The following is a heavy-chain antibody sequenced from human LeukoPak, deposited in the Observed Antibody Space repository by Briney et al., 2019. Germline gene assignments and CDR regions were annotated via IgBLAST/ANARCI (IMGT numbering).Heavy chain of an antibody. D-gene: IGHD4-17*01. CDR3: ARDREAIYGDYEFDY. CDR2: ISYDGSNK. CDR1: GFTFSSYA. Sequence: GRSLRLSCAASGFTFSSYAMHWVRQAPGKGLEWVAVISYDGSNKYYADSVKGRFTISRDNSKNTLYLQMNSLRAEDTAVYYCARDREAIYGDYEFDYWGQGTLVTVSS. V-gene: IGHV3-30*04. J-gene: IGHJ4*02.